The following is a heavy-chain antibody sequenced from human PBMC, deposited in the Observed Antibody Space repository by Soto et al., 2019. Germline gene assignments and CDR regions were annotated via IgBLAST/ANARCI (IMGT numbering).Heavy chain of an antibody. CDR2: INWNGGST. D-gene: IGHD6-19*01. J-gene: IGHJ2*01. Sequence: GGSLRLSCAASGFTFDDYGMSWVRQAPGKGLEWVSGINWNGGSTGYADSVKGRFTISRDNAKNSLYLQMNSLRAEDTALYHCARDKVWLAPGRGYFDLWGRGTLVTVSS. CDR1: GFTFDDYG. V-gene: IGHV3-20*01. CDR3: ARDKVWLAPGRGYFDL.